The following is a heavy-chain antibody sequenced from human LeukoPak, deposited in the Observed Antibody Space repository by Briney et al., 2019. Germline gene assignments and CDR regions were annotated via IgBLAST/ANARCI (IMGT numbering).Heavy chain of an antibody. CDR1: GFTFGDYA. J-gene: IGHJ4*02. D-gene: IGHD3-22*01. CDR2: IRSKAYGGTT. Sequence: PGRSLRLSCTASGFTFGDYAMSWVRQAPGKGLEWVGFIRSKAYGGTTEYAASVKGRFTISRDDSKSIAYLQMNSLKTEDTAVYYCTKLRDYDSSGYYYFDYWGQGTLVTVSS. V-gene: IGHV3-49*04. CDR3: TKLRDYDSSGYYYFDY.